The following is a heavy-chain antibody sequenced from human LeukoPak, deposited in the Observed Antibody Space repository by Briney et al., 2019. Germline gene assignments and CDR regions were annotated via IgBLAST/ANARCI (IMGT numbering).Heavy chain of an antibody. J-gene: IGHJ4*02. CDR3: ARQTGSGLFILP. V-gene: IGHV4-59*04. D-gene: IGHD3-10*01. Sequence: SETLSLTCTVSGGSISSYYWSWIRQPPGKGLEWIGSIYYSGNTYYNVSLKSRVSISVDTSKNQFSLRLTSVTAADTAVYYCARQTGSGLFILPGGQGKLVTVSS. CDR1: GGSISSYY. CDR2: IYYSGNT.